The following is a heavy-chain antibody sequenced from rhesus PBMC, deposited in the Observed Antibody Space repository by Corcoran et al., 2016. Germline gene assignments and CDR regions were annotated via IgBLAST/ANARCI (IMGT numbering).Heavy chain of an antibody. D-gene: IGHD1-44*02. J-gene: IGHJ4*01. CDR2: ISYSGST. CDR3: ARDGAWTPRDY. CDR1: GSSIRSGYG. Sequence: QLQLQESGPGLVKPSETLSLTCAVSGSSIRSGYGWSWIRQPPGKGLEWIGYISYSGSTSYNPSLKSRVTISRDTSKNQFSLKLSSVTAADTAVYDCARDGAWTPRDYWGQGVLVTVSS. V-gene: IGHV4-122*02.